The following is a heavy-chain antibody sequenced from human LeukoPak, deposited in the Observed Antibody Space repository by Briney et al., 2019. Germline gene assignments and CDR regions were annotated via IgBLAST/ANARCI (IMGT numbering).Heavy chain of an antibody. CDR2: ISTYNGHT. CDR1: GYTFTSYG. CDR3: ARPTYDSSDYEYFQH. J-gene: IGHJ1*01. D-gene: IGHD3-22*01. V-gene: IGHV1-18*01. Sequence: GASVKVSCTASGYTFTSYGISWVRQAPGQGLEWMGWISTYNGHTKYPQKYQARVTMTTDASTSTAYMELRSLRSDDTAVYYCARPTYDSSDYEYFQHWGQGSLVTVSS.